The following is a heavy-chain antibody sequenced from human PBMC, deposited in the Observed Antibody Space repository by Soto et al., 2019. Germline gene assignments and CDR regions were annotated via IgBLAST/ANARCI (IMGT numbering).Heavy chain of an antibody. D-gene: IGHD2-21*01. CDR1: GFTFRSHG. J-gene: IGHJ4*02. CDR3: ARVYFSDLVASDY. CDR2: IRGSGDIS. Sequence: EVQLLESGGGLVQPGGSLRLSCAASGFTFRSHGMSWVRQAPGKGLEWVSVIRGSGDISYYADSVKGRFTISRDNSKNTLYLQMNSLRAEDTAVYYCARVYFSDLVASDYWGQGTLVTVSS. V-gene: IGHV3-23*01.